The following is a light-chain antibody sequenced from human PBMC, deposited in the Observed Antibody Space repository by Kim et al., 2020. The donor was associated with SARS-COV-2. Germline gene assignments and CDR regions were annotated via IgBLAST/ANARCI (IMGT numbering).Light chain of an antibody. CDR3: QQYNSLMWT. J-gene: IGKJ1*01. CDR1: QTITTW. Sequence: DIQMTQSPSTLSASVGDSITMSCRASQTITTWLAWYQQKPGRAPKLLIYDASSLERGVPSRFSGSGSGTEFTLTISSLQPDDFATYYCQQYNSLMWTFGQGTKVDIK. CDR2: DAS. V-gene: IGKV1-5*01.